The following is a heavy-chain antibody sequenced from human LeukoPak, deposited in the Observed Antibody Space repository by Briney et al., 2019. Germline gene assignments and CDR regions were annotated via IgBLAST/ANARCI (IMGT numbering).Heavy chain of an antibody. J-gene: IGHJ6*03. D-gene: IGHD3-10*01. Sequence: SETLSLTCTVSGGSISSSSYYWGWIRQPPGKGLEWIANIYYSVSTYYNPSLKSRVTISLDTSKNQFSLKLSSVTAADTAVYYCASVRRGFGESSKYYAYYYMGVWGKGTTVTISS. CDR3: ASVRRGFGESSKYYAYYYMGV. CDR2: IYYSVST. CDR1: GGSISSSSYY. V-gene: IGHV4-39*01.